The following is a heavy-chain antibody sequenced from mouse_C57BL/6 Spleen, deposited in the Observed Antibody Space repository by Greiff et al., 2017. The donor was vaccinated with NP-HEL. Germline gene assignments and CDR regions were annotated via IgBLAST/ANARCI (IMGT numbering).Heavy chain of an antibody. CDR2: IDPSDSYT. V-gene: IGHV1-50*01. CDR3: ARRGKLNYAMDY. J-gene: IGHJ4*01. CDR1: GYTFTSYW. Sequence: VQLQQPGAELVKPGASVKLSCKASGYTFTSYWMQWVKQRPGQGLEWIGEIDPSDSYTNYNQKFKGKATLTVDTSSSTAYMQLSSLTSEDSAVYYCARRGKLNYAMDYWGQGTSVTVSS.